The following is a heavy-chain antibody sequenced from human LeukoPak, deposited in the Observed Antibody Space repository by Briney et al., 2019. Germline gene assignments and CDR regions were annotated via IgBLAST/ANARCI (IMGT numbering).Heavy chain of an antibody. CDR1: GFTFSSYA. D-gene: IGHD5-24*01. CDR3: AKGGERWLQLGYFDY. Sequence: GGSLRLSCAASGFTFSSYAMSWVRQAPGKGLEWVSAISGSGGSIYYADSVKGRFTISRDNSKNTLYLQMNSLRAEDTAVYYCAKGGERWLQLGYFDYWGQGTLVTVSS. J-gene: IGHJ4*02. V-gene: IGHV3-23*01. CDR2: ISGSGGSI.